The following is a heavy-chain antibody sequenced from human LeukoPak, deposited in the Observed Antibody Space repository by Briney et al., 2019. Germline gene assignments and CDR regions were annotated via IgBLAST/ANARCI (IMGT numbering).Heavy chain of an antibody. CDR2: INAGNSNI. Sequence: ASVKVSCKASGYTFTSYDINWVRQATGQRLEWMGWINAGNSNIKYSQKFQGRVTITRDTSASTVYMEVSSLRSEDTAVYYCARVGIDRGCSSSNCYFDYWGQGTLVTVSS. J-gene: IGHJ4*02. V-gene: IGHV1-3*01. CDR3: ARVGIDRGCSSSNCYFDY. D-gene: IGHD2-2*01. CDR1: GYTFTSYD.